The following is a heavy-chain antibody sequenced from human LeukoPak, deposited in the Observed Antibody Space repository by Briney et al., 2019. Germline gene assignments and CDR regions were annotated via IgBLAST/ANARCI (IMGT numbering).Heavy chain of an antibody. Sequence: GSSVKVSCKASGGTFSSYAISWVRQAPGQGLEWMGGIIPIFGTANYAQKFQGRVTITADESTSTAYMELSSLRSEDTAVYYCARVGGPSYYYDSSRSPDAFDIWGQGTMVTVSS. CDR2: IIPIFGTA. J-gene: IGHJ3*02. D-gene: IGHD3-22*01. CDR3: ARVGGPSYYYDSSRSPDAFDI. V-gene: IGHV1-69*01. CDR1: GGTFSSYA.